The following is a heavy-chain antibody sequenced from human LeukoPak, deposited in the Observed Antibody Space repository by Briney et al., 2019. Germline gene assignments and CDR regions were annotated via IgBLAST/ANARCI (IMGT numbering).Heavy chain of an antibody. V-gene: IGHV4-34*01. J-gene: IGHJ4*02. D-gene: IGHD3-10*01. CDR2: INHSGST. CDR1: GGSFSGYY. CDR3: ARSYYWDY. Sequence: SETLSLTCAVYGGSFSGYYWSWIRQPPGKGLEWIGEINHSGSTNYNPSLKSRVTISVDTSKNQFSLKLSSVTAADTAVYYCARSYYWDYWGQGTLVTVSS.